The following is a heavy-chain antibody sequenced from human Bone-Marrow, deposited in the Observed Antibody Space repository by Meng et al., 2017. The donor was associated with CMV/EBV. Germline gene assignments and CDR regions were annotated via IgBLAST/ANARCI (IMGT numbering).Heavy chain of an antibody. V-gene: IGHV3-15*01. CDR3: TPQRGYSYGFFGSY. Sequence: GGSLRLSCAASGFTFSNAWMSWVRQAPGKGLEWVGRIKSKTDGGTTDYAAPVKGRFTISRDDSKNTLYLQMNSLKTEDTAVYYCTPQRGYSYGFFGSYWGQGTLVTVSS. J-gene: IGHJ4*02. D-gene: IGHD5-18*01. CDR2: IKSKTDGGTT. CDR1: GFTFSNAW.